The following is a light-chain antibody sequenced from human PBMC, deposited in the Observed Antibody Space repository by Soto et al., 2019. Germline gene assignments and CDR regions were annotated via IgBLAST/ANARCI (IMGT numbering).Light chain of an antibody. CDR3: QQYKNYWT. Sequence: DIPMTQSPSTLSASVGDRVTITCRASQSISSWLAWYQQKPGKAPKLLIYKASSLESGVPSRFSGGGSGTEFTLTISSLQPDDFATYYCQQYKNYWTFGQGTKVEIE. CDR1: QSISSW. J-gene: IGKJ1*01. V-gene: IGKV1-5*03. CDR2: KAS.